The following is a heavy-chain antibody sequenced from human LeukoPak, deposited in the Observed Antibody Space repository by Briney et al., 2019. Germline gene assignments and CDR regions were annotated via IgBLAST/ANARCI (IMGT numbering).Heavy chain of an antibody. CDR3: ARHDSGSYLGSAFDI. Sequence: SETLSLTCTVSGGSISSYYWSWIRQPPGKGLEWIGYIYYSGSTNYNPSLKSRVTISIDTSKNQFTLKLSSVTAADTAVYYCARHDSGSYLGSAFDIWGQGTMVTVSS. CDR2: IYYSGST. J-gene: IGHJ3*02. CDR1: GGSISSYY. D-gene: IGHD1-26*01. V-gene: IGHV4-59*08.